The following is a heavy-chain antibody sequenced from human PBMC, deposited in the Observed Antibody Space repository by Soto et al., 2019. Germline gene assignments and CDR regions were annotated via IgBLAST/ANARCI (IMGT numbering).Heavy chain of an antibody. J-gene: IGHJ4*02. D-gene: IGHD3-3*01. V-gene: IGHV3-15*01. CDR3: TTDLYGFSFDY. Sequence: EVQLVESGGGLVKPGGSLRLSCAASGFTFSNAWMSWVRQAPGKGLEWVGRIKSKTDGGTTDYAAPVKGRFTISRDDSTNTLYLQMNSLKTEDTAVYYCTTDLYGFSFDYWGQGTLVTVSS. CDR2: IKSKTDGGTT. CDR1: GFTFSNAW.